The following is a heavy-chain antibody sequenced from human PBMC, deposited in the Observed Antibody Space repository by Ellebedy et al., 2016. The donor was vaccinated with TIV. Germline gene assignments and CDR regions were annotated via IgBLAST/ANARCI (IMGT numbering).Heavy chain of an antibody. V-gene: IGHV1-18*04. Sequence: AASVKVSCKASGYSFSSYGITWARQAPGQGLEWMGWISVYKDNINYAQKFQGRVTMTTDTSTSTGYMELRGLRSDDSAVYYCARTAVAGTGPNDHWGQGTLVTVSS. CDR2: ISVYKDNI. D-gene: IGHD6-19*01. CDR1: GYSFSSYG. CDR3: ARTAVAGTGPNDH. J-gene: IGHJ4*02.